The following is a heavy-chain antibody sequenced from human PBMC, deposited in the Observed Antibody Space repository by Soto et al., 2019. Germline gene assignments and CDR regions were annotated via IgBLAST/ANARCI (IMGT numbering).Heavy chain of an antibody. D-gene: IGHD4-17*01. J-gene: IGHJ4*02. CDR1: GGTFSSYT. V-gene: IGHV1-69*02. CDR2: IIPILGIA. Sequence: QVQLVQSGAEVKKPGSSVKVSCKASGGTFSSYTISWVRQAPGQGLEWMGRIIPILGIANYAQKSQGRVTITADKSTSTAYMELSSLRSEDTAVYYCARHYGDYNGGYWGQGTLVTVSS. CDR3: ARHYGDYNGGY.